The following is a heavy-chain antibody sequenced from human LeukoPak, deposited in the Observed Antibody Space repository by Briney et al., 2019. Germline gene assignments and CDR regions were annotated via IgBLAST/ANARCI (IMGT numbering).Heavy chain of an antibody. CDR1: GFTFSRYS. V-gene: IGHV3-48*04. J-gene: IGHJ3*02. CDR2: LTTSGSTK. D-gene: IGHD3-22*01. CDR3: ARDRDPGYYDTNGYRRVNAFDI. Sequence: GGSLRLSCAASGFTFSRYSMNWVRQAPGRGLEWISYLTTSGSTKYYADSVKGRFTISRDNAKNSLFLQMNSLRAEDTAVYYCARDRDPGYYDTNGYRRVNAFDIWGQGTMVTVSS.